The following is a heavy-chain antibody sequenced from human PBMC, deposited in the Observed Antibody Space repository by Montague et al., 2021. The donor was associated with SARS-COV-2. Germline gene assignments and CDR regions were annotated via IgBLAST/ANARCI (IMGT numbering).Heavy chain of an antibody. Sequence: SETLSLTGTVSGGSISNYYWSWIRQSPGRGLEWIGYVYFTGKTNYNPSLKSRVTISVDTSKNQFSLRLTSVIAADSAVYYCARGDNYTSGWHPSGVLDYWGQGAPVIVSS. CDR1: GGSISNYY. CDR3: ARGDNYTSGWHPSGVLDY. CDR2: VYFTGKT. J-gene: IGHJ4*02. V-gene: IGHV4-59*13. D-gene: IGHD6-19*01.